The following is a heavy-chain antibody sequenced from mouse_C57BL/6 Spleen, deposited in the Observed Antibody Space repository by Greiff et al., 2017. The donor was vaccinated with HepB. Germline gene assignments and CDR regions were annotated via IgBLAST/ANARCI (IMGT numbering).Heavy chain of an antibody. Sequence: VQLQQSGPGLVKPSQSLSLTCSVTGYSITSGYYWNWIRQFPGNKLEWMGYISYDGSNNYNPSLKNRISITRDTSKNQFFLKLNSVTTEDTATYYCARGGHYDGYYDAMYYWGQGTSVTVSS. D-gene: IGHD2-3*01. CDR1: GYSITSGYY. J-gene: IGHJ4*01. V-gene: IGHV3-6*01. CDR3: ARGGHYDGYYDAMYY. CDR2: ISYDGSN.